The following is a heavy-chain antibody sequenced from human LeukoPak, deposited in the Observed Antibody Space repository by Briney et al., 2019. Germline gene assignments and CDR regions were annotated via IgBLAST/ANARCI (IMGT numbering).Heavy chain of an antibody. CDR2: ISGSGGST. J-gene: IGHJ4*02. CDR1: GFTFSSYA. Sequence: VGSLRLSCAASGFTFSSYAMSWVRQAPGKGLEWVSAISGSGGSTYYADSVKGRFTISRDNSKNTLYLQMNSLRAEDTAVYYCAKSIRIAARPRGFDYWGQGTLVTVSS. CDR3: AKSIRIAARPRGFDY. V-gene: IGHV3-23*01. D-gene: IGHD6-6*01.